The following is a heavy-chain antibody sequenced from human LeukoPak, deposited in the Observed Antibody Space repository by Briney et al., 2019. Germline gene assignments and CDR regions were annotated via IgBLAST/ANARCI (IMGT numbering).Heavy chain of an antibody. J-gene: IGHJ4*02. CDR1: GFTFSSYS. D-gene: IGHD4-23*01. CDR2: ISGSGGGT. V-gene: IGHV3-23*01. Sequence: GGSLRLSCAASGFTFSSYSMTWVRQAPGKGLEWVSTISGSGGGTYYAGSGKGRLTISRDNSKNTLNLQMNSLRAEDTAVYYCAKGYGGINSPFDYWGQGTLVTVSS. CDR3: AKGYGGINSPFDY.